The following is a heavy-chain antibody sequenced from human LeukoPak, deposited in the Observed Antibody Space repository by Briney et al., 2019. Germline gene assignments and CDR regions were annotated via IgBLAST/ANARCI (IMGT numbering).Heavy chain of an antibody. Sequence: SETLSLTCTVPGGSISSSNYYWGWIRQPPGKGLEWIGSIYYSRSTYYKSSLKSRVTISVDTSNNQFSLKLSSVTAADTAVYYCARLSGSSYYSEYWGQGTLVTVSS. V-gene: IGHV4-39*01. J-gene: IGHJ4*02. CDR3: ARLSGSSYYSEY. CDR1: GGSISSSNYY. CDR2: IYYSRST. D-gene: IGHD6-13*01.